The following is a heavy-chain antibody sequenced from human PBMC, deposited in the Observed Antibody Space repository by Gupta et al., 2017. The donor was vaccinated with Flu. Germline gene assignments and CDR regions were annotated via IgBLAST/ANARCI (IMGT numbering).Heavy chain of an antibody. CDR3: CSSWDTRAYMDY. J-gene: IGHJ4*02. CDR2: ISSSSSYI. V-gene: IGHV3-21*01. Sequence: EVQLVVSGGGLVKPGGSLRLSCAASGFTFSTYSMNWVRQAPGKGLEWVSFISSSSSYIHDTDSMRGRFSISRDNAKNSLYLQMNSLRADATAVYYWCSSWDTRAYMDYWGQGPLVTVSS. CDR1: GFTFSTYS. D-gene: IGHD3-16*01.